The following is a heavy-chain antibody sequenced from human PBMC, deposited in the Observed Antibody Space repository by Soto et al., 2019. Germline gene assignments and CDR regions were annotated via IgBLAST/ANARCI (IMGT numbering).Heavy chain of an antibody. Sequence: QVQLVQSGAEVKKPGSSVKVSCKASAGTFSSYAISWVRQAPGQGLEWMGGIIPIFGTANYAQKFQGRVTITADESTSTAYMELSSLRSEDTAVYYCARGPQAQYSSSSVWYFDLWGRGTLVTVSS. CDR2: IIPIFGTA. J-gene: IGHJ2*01. V-gene: IGHV1-69*01. CDR3: ARGPQAQYSSSSVWYFDL. D-gene: IGHD6-6*01. CDR1: AGTFSSYA.